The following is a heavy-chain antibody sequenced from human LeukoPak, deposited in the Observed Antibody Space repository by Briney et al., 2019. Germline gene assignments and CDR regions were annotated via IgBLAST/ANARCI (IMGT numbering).Heavy chain of an antibody. V-gene: IGHV3-23*01. D-gene: IGHD2-2*01. J-gene: IGHJ4*02. Sequence: GGSLRLSCAASGITFSSYSMSWVRQAPGKGLEWVSSISFSGPTTYYADSVTGRFTVSRDNSKNTLYLQMDGLRAEDTAVYYCARDPTELQLLSYYFDYWGQGTLVAVSS. CDR2: ISFSGPTT. CDR3: ARDPTELQLLSYYFDY. CDR1: GITFSSYS.